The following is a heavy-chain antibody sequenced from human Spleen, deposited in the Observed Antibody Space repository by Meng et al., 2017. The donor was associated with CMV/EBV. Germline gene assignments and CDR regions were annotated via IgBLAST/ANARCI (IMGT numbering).Heavy chain of an antibody. D-gene: IGHD4-23*01. CDR1: GFTFSSYG. J-gene: IGHJ4*02. CDR3: ASGLDYSGKSGSIDY. V-gene: IGHV3-30*02. CDR2: IRYDGSNK. Sequence: GGSLRLSCAASGFTFSSYGMHWVRQAPGKGLEWVAFIRYDGSNKYYADSVKGRFTISRDNSKNTLYLQMNSLRAEDTAVYYCASGLDYSGKSGSIDYWGQGTLVTVSS.